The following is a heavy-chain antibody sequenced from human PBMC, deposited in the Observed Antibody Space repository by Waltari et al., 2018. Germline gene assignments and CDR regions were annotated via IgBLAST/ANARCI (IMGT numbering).Heavy chain of an antibody. CDR2: IRSKRYGGST. J-gene: IGHJ3*01. CDR1: GFNFGDYA. CDR3: KITIIAVDAFDV. Sequence: EVQLVESGGGLVQPGRSLRLSCTASGFNFGDYAMSWVRQAPGKGLGLVGFIRSKRYGGSTEYAASVEGRFTISREDSKSVAYLQMSSLKTEDTGVYFCKITIIAVDAFDVWGQGTMVTVSS. D-gene: IGHD3-22*01. V-gene: IGHV3-49*04.